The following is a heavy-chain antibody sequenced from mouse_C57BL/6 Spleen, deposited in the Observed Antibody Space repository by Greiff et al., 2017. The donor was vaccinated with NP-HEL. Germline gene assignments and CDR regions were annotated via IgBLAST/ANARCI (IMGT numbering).Heavy chain of an antibody. J-gene: IGHJ3*01. CDR2: IDPENGDT. D-gene: IGHD3-2*02. V-gene: IGHV14-4*01. CDR3: TTTAQATWGFAY. CDR1: GFNIKDDY. Sequence: EVQLQQSGAELVRPGASVKLSCTASGFNIKDDYMHWVKQRPEQGLEWIGWIDPENGDTEYASKFQGKATITADTSSNTAYLQLSSLTSEDTAVYYCTTTAQATWGFAYWGQGTLVTVSA.